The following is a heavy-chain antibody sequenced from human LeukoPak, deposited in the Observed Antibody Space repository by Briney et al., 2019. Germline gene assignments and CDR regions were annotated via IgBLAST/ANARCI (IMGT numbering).Heavy chain of an antibody. CDR1: GFTFSDYY. D-gene: IGHD3-9*01. J-gene: IGHJ4*02. Sequence: NSGGSQRLSCAASGFTFSDYYMSWLRQAPGRGLEWVSYISSSGSTKYYADSVKGRFTISRDNAKNSLFLQMNSLRAEDTALYYCVRSGILTGYFAYWGQGTLVTVSS. CDR2: ISSSGSTK. V-gene: IGHV3-11*01. CDR3: VRSGILTGYFAY.